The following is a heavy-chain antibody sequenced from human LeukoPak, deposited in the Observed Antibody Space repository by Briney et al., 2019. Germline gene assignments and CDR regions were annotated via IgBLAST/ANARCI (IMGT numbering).Heavy chain of an antibody. J-gene: IGHJ6*03. V-gene: IGHV1-69*06. D-gene: IGHD3-3*01. CDR2: IIPIFGTA. CDR3: ARNDFWSGYGALYYYYMDV. CDR1: GYTFTNYA. Sequence: GASVKVSCKASGYTFTNYAINWVRQAPGQGLEWMGGIIPIFGTANYAQKSQGRVTITADKFTSTAYMELSSLRSEDTAVYYCARNDFWSGYGALYYYYMDVWGKGTTVTVSS.